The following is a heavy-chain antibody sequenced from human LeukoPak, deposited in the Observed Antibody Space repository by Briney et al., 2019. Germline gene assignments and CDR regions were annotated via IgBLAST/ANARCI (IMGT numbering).Heavy chain of an antibody. D-gene: IGHD5-12*01. CDR1: GGSISSYY. Sequence: SETLSLTCTVSGGSISSYYWSWIRQPPGRGLEWIGYIYYSGSTNYNPFLKSRVTISVDTSKNQFSLKLSSVTAADTAVYYCARGGGVATINWFDPWGQGTLVTVSS. CDR3: ARGGGVATINWFDP. CDR2: IYYSGST. V-gene: IGHV4-59*12. J-gene: IGHJ5*02.